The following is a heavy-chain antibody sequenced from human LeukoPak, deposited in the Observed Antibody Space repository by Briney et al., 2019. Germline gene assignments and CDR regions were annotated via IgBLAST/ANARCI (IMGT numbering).Heavy chain of an antibody. CDR1: GYTFTNYG. D-gene: IGHD1-1*01. CDR3: ARFSSGMEYYFDY. J-gene: IGHJ4*02. Sequence: ASVKVSCKASGYTFTNYGITWVRQAPGQGLEWMGWISGYNGNTNYAQKLQGRVTMTTDTSTSTAYMELRSLRSDDTAVYYCARFSSGMEYYFDYWGQGTLVVIVSS. V-gene: IGHV1-18*01. CDR2: ISGYNGNT.